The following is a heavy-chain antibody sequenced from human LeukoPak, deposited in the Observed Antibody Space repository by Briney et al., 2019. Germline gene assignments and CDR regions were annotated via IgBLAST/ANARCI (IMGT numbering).Heavy chain of an antibody. CDR3: ARLGVRYCSSTSCGLGSFPFDI. Sequence: SETLPLTCTVSGGSISSSYYWGWIRQPPGKGLEWIGSIYYSGGTYYNPSLKSRVTISVDTSKNQFSLKLSSVTAADTAVYYCARLGVRYCSSTSCGLGSFPFDIWGQGTMVTVSS. D-gene: IGHD2-2*01. CDR2: IYYSGGT. J-gene: IGHJ3*02. V-gene: IGHV4-39*01. CDR1: GGSISSSYY.